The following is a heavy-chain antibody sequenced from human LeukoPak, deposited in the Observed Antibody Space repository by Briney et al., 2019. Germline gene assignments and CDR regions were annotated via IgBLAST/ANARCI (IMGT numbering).Heavy chain of an antibody. V-gene: IGHV4-61*02. CDR1: GGSLSSVSYY. Sequence: PSETLSLTRTVSGGSLSSVSYYWSWIRQPAGKGLEWIRRIYTRRSTNYNPPLKSRVTISVDRSKNQSSLKLSSVTAADTAVYYCARNVETTIFGVVIRRDWFDPWGQGTLVTVSS. J-gene: IGHJ5*02. CDR2: IYTRRST. CDR3: ARNVETTIFGVVIRRDWFDP. D-gene: IGHD3-3*01.